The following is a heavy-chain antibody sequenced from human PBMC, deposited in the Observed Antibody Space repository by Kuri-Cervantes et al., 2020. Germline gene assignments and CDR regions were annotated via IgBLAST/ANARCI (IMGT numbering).Heavy chain of an antibody. Sequence: ASVKVSCKASGYSFTKYKINWVRQAPGQGFDWMGWMDPDSGNTGYAQKFQGRVTMTRDTSISTAYMELSSLRSEDTAVYFCAGGPNWGLRPWGAFDIWGQGTMVTVSS. V-gene: IGHV1-8*01. CDR2: MDPDSGNT. J-gene: IGHJ3*02. CDR3: AGGPNWGLRPWGAFDI. CDR1: GYSFTKYK. D-gene: IGHD7-27*01.